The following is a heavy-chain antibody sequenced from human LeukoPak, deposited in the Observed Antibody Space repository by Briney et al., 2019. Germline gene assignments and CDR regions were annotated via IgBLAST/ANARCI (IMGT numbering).Heavy chain of an antibody. Sequence: ASVTVSCKASGYTFTSYGISWVRQAPGQGLEWMGWISAYNGNTNYAQKLQGRVTMTTDTSTSTAYMELRSLRSDDTAVYYCARGCQYQLLIYFYYYMDVWGKGTTVTVSS. CDR3: ARGCQYQLLIYFYYYMDV. J-gene: IGHJ6*03. CDR1: GYTFTSYG. D-gene: IGHD2-2*01. V-gene: IGHV1-18*01. CDR2: ISAYNGNT.